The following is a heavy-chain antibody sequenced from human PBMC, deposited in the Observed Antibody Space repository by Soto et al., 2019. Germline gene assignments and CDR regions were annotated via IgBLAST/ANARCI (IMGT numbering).Heavy chain of an antibody. J-gene: IGHJ4*02. D-gene: IGHD6-19*01. V-gene: IGHV3-53*01. CDR3: VQTTGWPGFDF. CDR2: IYGGGTT. CDR1: GFAVSSKY. Sequence: EVQLVESGGGLIQPGGSLRLSCAASGFAVSSKYMTWVRQAPGKGLEWVSVIYGGGTTYYADSVKGRFTISRDTSKNTLYLQMNSLRAEDTAVYDCVQTTGWPGFDFWGQGPLVNVSS.